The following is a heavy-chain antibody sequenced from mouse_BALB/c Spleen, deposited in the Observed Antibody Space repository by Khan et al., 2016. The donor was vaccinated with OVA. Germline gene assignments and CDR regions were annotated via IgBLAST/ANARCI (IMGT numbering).Heavy chain of an antibody. V-gene: IGHV6-6*01. CDR3: AMYYFDY. CDR2: IRSKANNHAT. D-gene: IGHD1-1*01. J-gene: IGHJ2*01. Sequence: EVQLQESGGGLVQPGGSMRLSCVASGFTFSDAWMDWVRQSPEKGLELVAEIRSKANNHATYYAESVKGRFTISRDDSKSTVYLQMNSLRTEDTAIYYCAMYYFDYWGQGTTLTVSS. CDR1: GFTFSDAW.